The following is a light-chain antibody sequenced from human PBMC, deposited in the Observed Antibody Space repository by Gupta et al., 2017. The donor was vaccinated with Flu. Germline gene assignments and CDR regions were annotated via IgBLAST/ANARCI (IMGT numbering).Light chain of an antibody. CDR3: QVWDSSNDHPI. V-gene: IGLV3-21*02. J-gene: IGLJ2*01. CDR2: DDS. Sequence: SYVLTQPPSASVAPGQTDRITCGGNNIGSRSLHWYQQKPGQAPVLVVYDDSDRPPGIPERFSGSNSGNTATLTVSRVEAGDEADYFCQVWDSSNDHPIFGGGTKLTVL. CDR1: NIGSRS.